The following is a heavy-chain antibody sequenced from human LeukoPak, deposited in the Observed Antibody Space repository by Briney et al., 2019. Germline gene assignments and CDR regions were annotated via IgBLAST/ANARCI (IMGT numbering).Heavy chain of an antibody. V-gene: IGHV4-59*01. Sequence: PSETLSLTCTVSGGSISSYYWSWIRQPPGKGLEWIGYIYYSGSTNYNPSLKSRVTISVDTSKNQFSLKLSSVTAADTAVYYCARTSAEEYYYYYYMDVWGKGTTVTVSS. CDR3: ARTSAEEYYYYYYMDV. J-gene: IGHJ6*03. D-gene: IGHD6-19*01. CDR2: IYYSGST. CDR1: GGSISSYY.